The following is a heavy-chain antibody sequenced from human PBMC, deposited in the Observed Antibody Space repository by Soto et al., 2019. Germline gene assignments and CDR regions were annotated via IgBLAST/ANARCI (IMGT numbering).Heavy chain of an antibody. Sequence: GGSLRLSCAASGFTFSSYGMHWVRQAPGKGLEWVAVIWYDGSNKYYADSVKGRFTISRDNSKNTLYLQMNSLRAEDTAVYYCARCSSGWYPNYYYYGMDVWGQGTTVTVSS. CDR2: IWYDGSNK. CDR1: GFTFSSYG. D-gene: IGHD6-19*01. V-gene: IGHV3-33*01. J-gene: IGHJ6*02. CDR3: ARCSSGWYPNYYYYGMDV.